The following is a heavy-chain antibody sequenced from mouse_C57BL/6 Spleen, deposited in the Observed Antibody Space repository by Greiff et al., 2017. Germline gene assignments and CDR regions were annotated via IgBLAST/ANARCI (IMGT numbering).Heavy chain of an antibody. J-gene: IGHJ2*01. Sequence: EVQLVESGGGLVQPGGSLSLSCAASGFTFTDYYMSWVRQPPGTALEWLGFIRNKANGYTTEYSASVKGRFTISRDNSQSILYLQMNALRAEDSATYYCARYRTGNFDYWGQGTTLTVSS. D-gene: IGHD4-1*01. V-gene: IGHV7-3*01. CDR1: GFTFTDYY. CDR2: IRNKANGYTT. CDR3: ARYRTGNFDY.